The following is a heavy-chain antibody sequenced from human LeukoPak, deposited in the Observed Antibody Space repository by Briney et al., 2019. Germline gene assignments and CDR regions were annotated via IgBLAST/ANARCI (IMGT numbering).Heavy chain of an antibody. CDR3: TRGSSGRRDN. CDR2: MNPNSGNT. CDR1: GYTFTSCD. V-gene: IGHV1-8*01. J-gene: IGHJ4*02. D-gene: IGHD6-19*01. Sequence: GASVKVSCTASGYTFTSCDINWVRQATGQGLEWMGWMNPNSGNTGYGQSFQGRITTTRDISIGTAYMELSNLTSEDTAIYYCTRGSSGRRDNWGQGTLVTVSA.